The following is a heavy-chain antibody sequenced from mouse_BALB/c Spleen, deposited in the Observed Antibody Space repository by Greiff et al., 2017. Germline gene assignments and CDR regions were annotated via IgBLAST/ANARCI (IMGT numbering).Heavy chain of an antibody. CDR1: GFSLTSYG. V-gene: IGHV2-5-1*01. CDR2: IWRGGST. Sequence: VKLQESGPSLVQPSQSLSITCTVSGFSLTSYGVHWVRQSPGKGLEWLGVIWRGGSTDYNAAFMSRLSITKDNSKSQVFFKMNSLQADDTAIYYCAKNPPYGNYLDYWGQGTTLTVSS. D-gene: IGHD2-1*01. J-gene: IGHJ2*01. CDR3: AKNPPYGNYLDY.